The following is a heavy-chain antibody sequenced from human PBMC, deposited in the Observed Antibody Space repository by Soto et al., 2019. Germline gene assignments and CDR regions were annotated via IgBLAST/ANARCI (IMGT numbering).Heavy chain of an antibody. CDR3: STRAYDTNGYYRFDP. CDR2: INHSGRV. V-gene: IGHV4-34*01. Sequence: SETLSLTSAVYGGSFSGHSWTWIRQSPGKGLEWIGDINHSGRVNYSPSLKSRVTISLDTSKNQFSLTLSAVAAADTAMYYCSTRAYDTNGYYRFDPWGQGTLVTVSS. CDR1: GGSFSGHS. D-gene: IGHD3-22*01. J-gene: IGHJ5*01.